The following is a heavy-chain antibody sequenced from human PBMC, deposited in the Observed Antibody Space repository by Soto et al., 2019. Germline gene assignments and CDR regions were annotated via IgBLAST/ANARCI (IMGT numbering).Heavy chain of an antibody. V-gene: IGHV1-8*01. Sequence: ASVKVSCKASGYTFTIYDINWVRQATGQGLEWMGWMNPNSGNTGYAQKFQGRVTMTRNTSISTAYMELSSLRSEDTAVYYCAGGDCRSGSLSYWFVPRGQGTLVTGSS. J-gene: IGHJ5*02. CDR3: AGGDCRSGSLSYWFVP. CDR1: GYTFTIYD. CDR2: MNPNSGNT. D-gene: IGHD2-15*01.